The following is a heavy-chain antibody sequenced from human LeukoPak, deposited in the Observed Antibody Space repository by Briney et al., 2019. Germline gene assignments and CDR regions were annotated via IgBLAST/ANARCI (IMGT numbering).Heavy chain of an antibody. V-gene: IGHV1-18*01. Sequence: ASVKVSCKASGYTFTSCGISWVRQAPGHGLEWMGWISAYNGNTNYAQKLQGRVTMTTDTSTSTAYMELRSLRSDDTAVYYCARDKDPTYYYDSSGYYYWGQGTLVTVSS. CDR2: ISAYNGNT. CDR3: ARDKDPTYYYDSSGYYY. J-gene: IGHJ4*02. D-gene: IGHD3-22*01. CDR1: GYTFTSCG.